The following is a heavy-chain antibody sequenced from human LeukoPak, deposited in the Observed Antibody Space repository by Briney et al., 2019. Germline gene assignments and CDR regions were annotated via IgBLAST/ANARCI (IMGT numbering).Heavy chain of an antibody. V-gene: IGHV3-23*01. J-gene: IGHJ4*02. CDR3: ARDASGVTAIDDY. D-gene: IGHD2-21*02. CDR1: GFTFSSYA. Sequence: GGSLRLSCAASGFTFSSYAMSWVRQAPGKGLEWVSAISGSGGSTYYADSVKGRFTISRDNAKNSLYLQMNSLKAEDTAVYYCARDASGVTAIDDYWGQGTLVTVSS. CDR2: ISGSGGST.